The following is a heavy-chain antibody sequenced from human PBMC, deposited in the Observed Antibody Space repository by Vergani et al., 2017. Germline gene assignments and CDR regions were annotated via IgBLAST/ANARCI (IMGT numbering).Heavy chain of an antibody. V-gene: IGHV4-61*02. D-gene: IGHD1-26*01. CDR3: ARPGDSGSYARRGYYFDY. J-gene: IGHJ4*02. Sequence: QVKLQESGPGLLKPSQTLSLTCTVSGKSIRSGSHYWSWIRQPAGKGPEWIGHIHTGGSTDLNPSFKSRVSISVDTSKSQFSLKLNSVTVADTAVYYCARPGDSGSYARRGYYFDYWGQGTLVTVSS. CDR2: IHTGGST. CDR1: GKSIRSGSHY.